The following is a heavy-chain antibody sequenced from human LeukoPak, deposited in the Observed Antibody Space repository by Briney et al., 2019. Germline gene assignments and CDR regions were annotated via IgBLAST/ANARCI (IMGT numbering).Heavy chain of an antibody. CDR2: IKRDGSEK. J-gene: IGHJ6*02. V-gene: IGHV3-7*01. CDR1: GFTFTDYW. Sequence: GGSLRLSCAASGFTFTDYWMSWVRQARGKGLEWVANIKRDGSEKYYVDSVKGRFTISRDNPKKSVYLQMNSLRAEDTAIYYCARDVSVSGMDVWGQGTTVIVSS. D-gene: IGHD5/OR15-5a*01. CDR3: ARDVSVSGMDV.